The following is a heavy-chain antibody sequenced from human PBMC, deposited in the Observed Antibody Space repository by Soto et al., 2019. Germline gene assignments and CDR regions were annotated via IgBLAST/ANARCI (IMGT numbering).Heavy chain of an antibody. V-gene: IGHV1-18*01. CDR2: ISPYSGYT. CDR1: GYSFMKYG. J-gene: IGHJ4*02. D-gene: IGHD2-2*01. Sequence: GGSVNVSCKXFGYSFMKYGINWVRQAPGQGLEWVGWISPYSGYTHSAQKFHGRLTLTTDTAASTAYMELRILRSADTALYYCAREASVLIPAAQPSRFDSWGQGTLVTVSS. CDR3: AREASVLIPAAQPSRFDS.